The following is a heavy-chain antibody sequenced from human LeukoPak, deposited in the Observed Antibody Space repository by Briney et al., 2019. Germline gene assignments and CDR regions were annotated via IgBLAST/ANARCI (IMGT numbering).Heavy chain of an antibody. CDR2: IYPGDSDT. D-gene: IGHD3-10*01. Sequence: RGESLKISCKGSGYSFTSYWIGRVRQMPGKGLEWMGIIYPGDSDTRYSPSFQGQVTISADKSISTAYLQWSSLKASDTAMYYCARLGYYYGSGSYYNVPGPLYYGMDVWGQGTTVTVSS. J-gene: IGHJ6*02. CDR1: GYSFTSYW. CDR3: ARLGYYYGSGSYYNVPGPLYYGMDV. V-gene: IGHV5-51*01.